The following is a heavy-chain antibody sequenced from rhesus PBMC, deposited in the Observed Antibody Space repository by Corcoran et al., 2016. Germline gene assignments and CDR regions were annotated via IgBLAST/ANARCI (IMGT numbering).Heavy chain of an antibody. CDR1: GGSFSGYY. Sequence: QVQLQESGPGLVKPSETLSLTCAVSGGSFSGYYWGWLRQPPGKGLEWSGYISGSSGTPDYNPTLKSRVTMSTDTCKNQFSLQLSSVTAADTAVYYCAREGRYSGYSYYFDYWGQGVLVTVSS. D-gene: IGHD5-24*01. V-gene: IGHV4-165*01. CDR3: AREGRYSGYSYYFDY. J-gene: IGHJ4*01. CDR2: ISGSSGTP.